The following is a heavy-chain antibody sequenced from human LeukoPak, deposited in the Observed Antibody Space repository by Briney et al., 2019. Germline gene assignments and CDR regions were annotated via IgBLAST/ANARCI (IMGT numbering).Heavy chain of an antibody. CDR2: IYTSGST. CDR1: GGSINIYY. CDR3: ARGPLTMTRGFDP. D-gene: IGHD4-17*01. Sequence: SETLSLTCTVSGGSINIYYWSWIRQPAGKGLEWIGRIYTSGSTNYNPSLKTRVTMSVDTSKNQFSLMLSSVTAADTAVFYCARGPLTMTRGFDPWGQGTLVTVSS. V-gene: IGHV4-4*07. J-gene: IGHJ5*02.